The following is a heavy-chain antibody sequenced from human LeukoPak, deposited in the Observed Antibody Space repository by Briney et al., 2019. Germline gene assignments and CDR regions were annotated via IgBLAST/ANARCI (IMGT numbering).Heavy chain of an antibody. CDR2: INQDGSEK. D-gene: IGHD6-13*01. CDR1: GFTVSSNS. Sequence: PGGSLRLSCAASGFTVSSNSMSWVRQAPGKGLEWVANINQDGSEKHYVDSVKGRFTISRDNSKNTLYLQMNSLRAEDTAVYYCSREGIALGYWGQGTLVTVSS. J-gene: IGHJ4*02. CDR3: SREGIALGY. V-gene: IGHV3-7*03.